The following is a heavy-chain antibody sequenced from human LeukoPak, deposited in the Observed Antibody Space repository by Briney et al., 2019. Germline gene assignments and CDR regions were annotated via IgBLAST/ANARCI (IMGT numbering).Heavy chain of an antibody. CDR3: AREVTPYY. Sequence: GGSLRLSCVASGFTFSDYYMSWVRQPPGKGLEWVANIKQDGSEKYYVDSVKGRFTISRDNAKNSLFLQMNSLRAEDTAVYYCAREVTPYYWGQGTLVTVSS. J-gene: IGHJ4*02. V-gene: IGHV3-7*01. CDR1: GFTFSDYY. CDR2: IKQDGSEK. D-gene: IGHD4-23*01.